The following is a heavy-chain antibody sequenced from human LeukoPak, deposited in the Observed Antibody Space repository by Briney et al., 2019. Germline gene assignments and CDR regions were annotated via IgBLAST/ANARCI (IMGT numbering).Heavy chain of an antibody. V-gene: IGHV4-59*01. CDR3: ATTFMVRGFVGYFDY. CDR1: GDSITSNY. J-gene: IGHJ4*02. D-gene: IGHD3-10*01. Sequence: PSETLSLTCTVSGDSITSNYWSWIRQPPGKELEWIGYIYYSGSTNYNPSLKSRVTISVDSSKNQSSLKLSSVTAADTAVYYCATTFMVRGFVGYFDYRGQGTLVTVSS. CDR2: IYYSGST.